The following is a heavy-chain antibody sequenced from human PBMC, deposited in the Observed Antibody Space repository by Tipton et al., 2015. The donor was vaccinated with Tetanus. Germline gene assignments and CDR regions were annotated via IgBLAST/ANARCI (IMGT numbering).Heavy chain of an antibody. J-gene: IGHJ4*02. CDR1: GGSLRSGDYQ. Sequence: LRLSCSVSGGSLRSGDYQWNWIRQPPGKGLEYIGYILYGGGTHYNPSLKSRVTVSADPSQNQFSLKLTSVTAADTAVYYCARIHDFLSGHFDFWGQGTLVAVSS. CDR2: ILYGGGT. V-gene: IGHV4-61*08. CDR3: ARIHDFLSGHFDF. D-gene: IGHD3-3*01.